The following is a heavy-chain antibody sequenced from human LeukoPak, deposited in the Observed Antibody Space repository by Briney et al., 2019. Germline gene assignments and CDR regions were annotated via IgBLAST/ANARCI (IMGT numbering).Heavy chain of an antibody. CDR2: IKSDGST. CDR3: H. CDR1: GFSFRSHW. Sequence: PGGSLRLSCVGSGFSFRSHWVNWVRQAPGKGLVWVSRIKSDGSTNYADSVKGRFTISRDNAKNTVSLQMNSLRPEDTGVYYRHWGQGTLVTVSS. V-gene: IGHV3-74*01. J-gene: IGHJ1*01.